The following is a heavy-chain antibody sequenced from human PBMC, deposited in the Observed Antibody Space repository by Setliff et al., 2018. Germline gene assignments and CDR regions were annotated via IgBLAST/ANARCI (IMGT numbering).Heavy chain of an antibody. CDR1: GFTLSNHW. J-gene: IGHJ4*02. Sequence: PGGSLRLSCAASGFTLSNHWMTWVRQAPGKGLEWVANIKQDGSDKYYVDSVKGRFTVSRDNAKNSLYLQMSSLRAEDTAVYYCARWTARAVDYWGQGTLVTVSS. V-gene: IGHV3-7*03. CDR2: IKQDGSDK. D-gene: IGHD6-6*01. CDR3: ARWTARAVDY.